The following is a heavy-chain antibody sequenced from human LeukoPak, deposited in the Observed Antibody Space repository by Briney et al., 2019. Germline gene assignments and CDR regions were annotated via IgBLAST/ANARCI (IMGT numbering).Heavy chain of an antibody. CDR1: GGSISSGDYY. CDR3: ARDTYLDTAMVDY. V-gene: IGHV4-30-4*08. J-gene: IGHJ4*02. D-gene: IGHD5-18*01. CDR2: IYYSGST. Sequence: SPTLSLTCTVSGGSISSGDYYWSWIRQPPGKGLEWIGYIYYSGSTYYNPSLKSRVTISVDTSKNQFSLKLSSVTAADTAVYYCARDTYLDTAMVDYWGQGTLVTVSS.